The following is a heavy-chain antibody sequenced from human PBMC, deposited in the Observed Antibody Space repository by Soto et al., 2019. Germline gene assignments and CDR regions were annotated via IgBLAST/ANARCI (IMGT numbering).Heavy chain of an antibody. V-gene: IGHV3-21*01. Sequence: GGSLRLSCAASGFTFSSYSMNWVRQAPGKGLEWVSSISSSSSYIYYADSVKGRFTISRDNAKNSLYLQMNSLRAEDTAVYYCARDLRGVPAAADYWGQGTLVTVSS. CDR2: ISSSSSYI. CDR1: GFTFSSYS. J-gene: IGHJ4*02. CDR3: ARDLRGVPAAADY. D-gene: IGHD2-2*01.